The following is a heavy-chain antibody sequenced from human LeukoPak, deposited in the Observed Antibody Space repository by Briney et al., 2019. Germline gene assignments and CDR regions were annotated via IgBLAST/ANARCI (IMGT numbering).Heavy chain of an antibody. V-gene: IGHV4-4*07. CDR2: IYTSGST. D-gene: IGHD3-22*01. CDR1: GGSIRSYY. Sequence: SETLSLTCTVSGGSIRSYYWSWIRQPAGKGLEWIGRIYTSGSTNYNPSLKSRVTMSVDTSKNQFSLKLSSVPAADTAVYYCARVRAYYYDSSGIDAFDIWGQGTMVTVSS. CDR3: ARVRAYYYDSSGIDAFDI. J-gene: IGHJ3*02.